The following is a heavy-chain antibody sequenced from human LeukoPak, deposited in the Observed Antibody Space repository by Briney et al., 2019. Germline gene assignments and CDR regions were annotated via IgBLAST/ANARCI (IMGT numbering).Heavy chain of an antibody. CDR1: GYTFTSYD. CDR2: MNPNSGDT. V-gene: IGHV1-8*01. CDR3: ARARGYNYGYVDH. Sequence: ASVKVSCKASGYTFTSYDINWVRQATGQGLEWMGWMNPNSGDTGYAQNFQGRLNMTRNTSKSTAYMELSSLRSEDTAVYYCARARGYNYGYVDHWGQGTLVTVSS. J-gene: IGHJ4*02. D-gene: IGHD5-18*01.